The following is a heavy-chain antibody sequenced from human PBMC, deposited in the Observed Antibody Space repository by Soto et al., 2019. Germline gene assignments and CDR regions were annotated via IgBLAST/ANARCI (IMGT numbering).Heavy chain of an antibody. D-gene: IGHD4-17*01. Sequence: SETLSLTCTVSGGSISSGGYYWSWIRQHPGKGLEWIGYIYYSGSTYYNPSLKSRATISVDTSKNQFSLKLSAVTAADTAVYYCARSTVGVRYDYWGQGTLVTVSS. J-gene: IGHJ4*02. V-gene: IGHV4-31*03. CDR2: IYYSGST. CDR3: ARSTVGVRYDY. CDR1: GGSISSGGYY.